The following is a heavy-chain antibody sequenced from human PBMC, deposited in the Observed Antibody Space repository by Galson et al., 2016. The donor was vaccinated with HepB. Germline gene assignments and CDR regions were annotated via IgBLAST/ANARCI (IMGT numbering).Heavy chain of an antibody. CDR1: GYTFTSYN. D-gene: IGHD4-17*01. CDR2: INPSGGST. CDR3: ARGGYGDYETVGDDY. J-gene: IGHJ4*02. V-gene: IGHV1-46*01. Sequence: SVKVSCKASGYTFTSYNVHWVRQAPGQGLEWMGIINPSGGSTSYAQKFQGRVTMTRDTSTSTVYMELSSLRFEDTAVYYCARGGYGDYETVGDDYWGQGTLVTVSS.